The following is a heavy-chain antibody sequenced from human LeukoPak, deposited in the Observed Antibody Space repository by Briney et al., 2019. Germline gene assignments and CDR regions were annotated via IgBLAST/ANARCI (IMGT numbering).Heavy chain of an antibody. D-gene: IGHD6-19*01. V-gene: IGHV1-69*01. CDR3: ARDWWKVTSLAVAGSNWFDP. CDR1: GGTFSNYA. Sequence: SVKVSCKASGGTFSNYAISWVLQAPGQGLEWMGGIIPSFGTANYAQKFQGRVTITADESTSTAYMELSSLRSEDTAVYYCARDWWKVTSLAVAGSNWFDPWGQGTLVTVSS. J-gene: IGHJ5*02. CDR2: IIPSFGTA.